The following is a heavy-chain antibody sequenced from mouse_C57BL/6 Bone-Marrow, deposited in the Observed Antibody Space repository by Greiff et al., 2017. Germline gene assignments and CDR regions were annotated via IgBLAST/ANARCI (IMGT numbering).Heavy chain of an antibody. CDR3: ARIHYYGSIWFAY. CDR1: GFSLSTFGMG. CDR2: IWWDDDK. D-gene: IGHD1-1*01. Sequence: QVTLKVSGPGILQPSQTLSLTCSFSGFSLSTFGMGVGWIRQPSGKGLEWLAHIWWDDDKYYNPALMSRLTISKDTSKNQVFLKIANVYTADTATYYCARIHYYGSIWFAYWGQGTLVTVSA. V-gene: IGHV8-8*01. J-gene: IGHJ3*01.